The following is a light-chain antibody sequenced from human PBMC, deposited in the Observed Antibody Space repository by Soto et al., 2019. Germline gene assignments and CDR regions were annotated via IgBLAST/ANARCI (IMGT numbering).Light chain of an antibody. Sequence: DIQMTQSPSSVSASLGDRVTITCRASQVISSCLALYHQKPGKAPKLLIYDASSLQSGVPSRFSGSGSGTDFILTIGSLQPEDSATYYCQQANNFPVTFGQGTRLEIK. CDR3: QQANNFPVT. CDR1: QVISSC. CDR2: DAS. J-gene: IGKJ5*01. V-gene: IGKV1-12*01.